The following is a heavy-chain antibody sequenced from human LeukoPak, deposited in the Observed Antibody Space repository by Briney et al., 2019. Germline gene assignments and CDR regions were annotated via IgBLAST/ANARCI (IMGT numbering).Heavy chain of an antibody. CDR2: INPSGGT. CDR1: GYTFTSYY. D-gene: IGHD6-19*01. V-gene: IGHV1-2*02. Sequence: ASVKVSCKASGYTFTSYYMHWVRQAPGQGLEWMGIINPSGGTNYAQKFQGRVTMTRDTSISTAYMELSRLRSDDAAVYYCARGSSGWYYYMDVWGKGTTVTVSS. CDR3: ARGSSGWYYYMDV. J-gene: IGHJ6*03.